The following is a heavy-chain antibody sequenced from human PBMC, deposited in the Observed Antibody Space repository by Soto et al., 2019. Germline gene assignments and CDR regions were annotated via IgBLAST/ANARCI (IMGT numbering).Heavy chain of an antibody. CDR3: ARSYGDYASSAFDI. CDR1: GGTFSSYA. CDR2: IIPILGIA. J-gene: IGHJ3*02. D-gene: IGHD4-17*01. Sequence: VASVKVSCKASGGTFSSYAISWVRQAPGQGLEWMGRIIPILGIANYAQKFQGRVTITADKSTSTAYMELSSLRSEDTAVYYCARSYGDYASSAFDIWGQGTMVTVSS. V-gene: IGHV1-69*04.